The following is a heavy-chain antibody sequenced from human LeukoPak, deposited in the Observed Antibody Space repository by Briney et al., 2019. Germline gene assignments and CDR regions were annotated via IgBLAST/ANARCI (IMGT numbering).Heavy chain of an antibody. V-gene: IGHV4-30-2*06. CDR1: GGSISSDGFA. D-gene: IGHD5-24*01. Sequence: PSQTLSLTCTLSGGSISSDGFAWSWIRQSPGKGMEWIGFIYPSGSTFYNPSLKSRVTLSVDWSKNQFSLRVNSVTAADTAFYYCARGGMDGYNYYLTHWGQGTLVTVSS. CDR2: IYPSGST. J-gene: IGHJ4*02. CDR3: ARGGMDGYNYYLTH.